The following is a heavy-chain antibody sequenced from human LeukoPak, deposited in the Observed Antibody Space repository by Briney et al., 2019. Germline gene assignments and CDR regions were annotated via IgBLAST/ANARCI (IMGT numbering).Heavy chain of an antibody. CDR1: GGSISSSSYY. CDR2: IYYSGST. V-gene: IGHV4-39*07. D-gene: IGHD6-13*01. CDR3: ARDFSSSWYHNSGFDP. Sequence: SETLSLTCTVSGGSISSSSYYWGWIRQPPGKGLEWIGSIYYSGSTYYNPSLKSRVTISVDTSKNQFSLKLSSVTAADTAVYYCARDFSSSWYHNSGFDPWGQGTLVTVSS. J-gene: IGHJ5*02.